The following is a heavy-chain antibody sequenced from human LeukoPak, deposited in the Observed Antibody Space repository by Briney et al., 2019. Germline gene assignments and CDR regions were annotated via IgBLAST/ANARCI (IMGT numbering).Heavy chain of an antibody. D-gene: IGHD1-26*01. CDR1: GFTFRSYW. CDR3: ARDRWELGFDY. Sequence: GRLLRLSCAASGFTFRSYWMIWVRQAPGKGLEGVANIKQVGSEKYTVHSAKGRLTISRDNAKNSLYLQMNSLRAEYTAVYYCARDRWELGFDYWGQGTLVTVSS. V-gene: IGHV3-7*01. J-gene: IGHJ4*02. CDR2: IKQVGSEK.